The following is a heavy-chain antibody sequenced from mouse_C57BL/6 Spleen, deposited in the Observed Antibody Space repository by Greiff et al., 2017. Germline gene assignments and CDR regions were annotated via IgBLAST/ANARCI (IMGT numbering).Heavy chain of an antibody. V-gene: IGHV1-80*01. D-gene: IGHD2-13*01. CDR2: IYPGDGDT. Sequence: QVQLKESGAELVKPGASVKISCKASGYAFSSYWMNWVKQRPGKGLEWIGQIYPGDGDTNYNGKFKGKATLTADKSSSTAYMQLSSRTSEDSAVYFCAREGRGEAWFAYWGQGTLVTVSA. CDR1: GYAFSSYW. J-gene: IGHJ3*01. CDR3: AREGRGEAWFAY.